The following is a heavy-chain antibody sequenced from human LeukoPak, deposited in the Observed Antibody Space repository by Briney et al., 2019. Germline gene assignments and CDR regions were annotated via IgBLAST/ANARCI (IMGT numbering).Heavy chain of an antibody. CDR3: ARRTEAAADAFDI. CDR2: IYPGDSHT. V-gene: IGHV5-51*01. J-gene: IGHJ3*02. CDR1: GYRFTNYW. Sequence: GESLKISCQASGYRFTNYWIAWVRQMPGKGLECLGIIYPGDSHTRYSPSFQGQVTISADKSISTAYLQWSSLKASDTAMYYCARRTEAAADAFDIWGQGTMVTVSS. D-gene: IGHD6-13*01.